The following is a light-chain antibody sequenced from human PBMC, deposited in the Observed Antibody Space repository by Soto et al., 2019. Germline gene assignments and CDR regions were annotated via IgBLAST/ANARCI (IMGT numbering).Light chain of an antibody. CDR3: QQYNSFPWT. V-gene: IGKV1-5*03. CDR1: HSISSY. J-gene: IGKJ1*01. CDR2: KAS. Sequence: DVQMTQSPSTLSASVGDRVTITCRASHSISSYLIWYQQKPGKAPKLLIYKASNLESGVPSRFSGSGSGTEFTLTISSLQPDDFAAYYCQQYNSFPWTFGQGTKVEIK.